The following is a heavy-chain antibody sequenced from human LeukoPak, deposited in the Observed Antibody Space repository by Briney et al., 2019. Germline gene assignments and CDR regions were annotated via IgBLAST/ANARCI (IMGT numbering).Heavy chain of an antibody. D-gene: IGHD3-9*01. CDR2: ISAYNWNT. Sequence: SVKVSCKASGYTFTNYGISWVRQAPGQGREGMGWISAYNWNTNYAQKFHVRVTMTTDTSTSKAYMELRSLRSDDTAVYYCARDTDEYFDWTKVNYYYYGMDVWGQGTTVTVSS. CDR3: ARDTDEYFDWTKVNYYYYGMDV. CDR1: GYTFTNYG. V-gene: IGHV1-18*01. J-gene: IGHJ6*02.